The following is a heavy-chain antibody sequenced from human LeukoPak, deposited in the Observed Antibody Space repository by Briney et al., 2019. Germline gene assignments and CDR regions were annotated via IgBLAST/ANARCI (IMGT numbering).Heavy chain of an antibody. D-gene: IGHD3-3*01. J-gene: IGHJ4*02. V-gene: IGHV4-34*01. CDR3: ARTSYDFWSGYYTSYYFDY. CDR2: INHSGST. CDR1: GGSFSGYY. Sequence: PSETLSLTCAVYGGSFSGYYWSWIRQPPGKGLEWIGEINHSGSTNYNPSLKSRVTISVDTSKNQFSLKLSSVTAADTAVYYCARTSYDFWSGYYTSYYFDYWGQGTLVTVSS.